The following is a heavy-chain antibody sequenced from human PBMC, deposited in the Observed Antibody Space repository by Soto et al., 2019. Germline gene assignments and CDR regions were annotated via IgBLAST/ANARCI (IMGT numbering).Heavy chain of an antibody. CDR1: GGTFSSYT. CDR3: ARGGDSSSRISWFDP. CDR2: NIPILGVA. D-gene: IGHD6-6*01. Sequence: QVQLVQSGAEVKKPGSSVKVSCKASGGTFSSYTISWVRQAPGQGLEWMGRNIPILGVANYAQKFQGRVTITADKSTSTAYREVSGLRSEDTGVHYCARGGDSSSRISWFDPWGQGTLVTVSS. V-gene: IGHV1-69*02. J-gene: IGHJ5*02.